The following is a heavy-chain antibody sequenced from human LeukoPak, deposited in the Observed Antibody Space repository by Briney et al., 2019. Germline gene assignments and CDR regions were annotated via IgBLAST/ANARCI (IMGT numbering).Heavy chain of an antibody. J-gene: IGHJ4*02. D-gene: IGHD3-10*01. V-gene: IGHV4-34*01. CDR3: ARGARIPMVRGVRFDY. CDR1: GGSFSGYY. CDR2: INHSGST. Sequence: PSETLSLTCAVYGGSFSGYYWRWIRQPPGKGLEWIGEINHSGSTNYNPSLKSRVTISVETSKNQFSLKLSSVTAAHTAVFYCARGARIPMVRGVRFDYWGQGTLVTDSS.